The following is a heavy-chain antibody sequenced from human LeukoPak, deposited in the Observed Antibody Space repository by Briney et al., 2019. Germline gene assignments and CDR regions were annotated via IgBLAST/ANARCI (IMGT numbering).Heavy chain of an antibody. V-gene: IGHV4-59*01. CDR3: ARGRGYYGSGSYRPFDY. D-gene: IGHD3-10*01. Sequence: PSETLSLTCTVSGGSISSYHWSWIRQPPGKGLEWIGYIYYSGSTNYNPSLKSRVTISVDTSKNQFSLKLSSVTAADTAVYYCARGRGYYGSGSYRPFDYWGQGILVTVSS. CDR1: GGSISSYH. CDR2: IYYSGST. J-gene: IGHJ4*02.